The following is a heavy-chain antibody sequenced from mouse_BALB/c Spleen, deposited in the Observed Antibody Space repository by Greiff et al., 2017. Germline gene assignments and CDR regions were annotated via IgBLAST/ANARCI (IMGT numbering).Heavy chain of an antibody. V-gene: IGHV5-17*02. J-gene: IGHJ2*01. CDR2: ISSGSSTI. D-gene: IGHD5-1*01. Sequence: EVQRVESGGGLVQPGGSRTLSCAASGFTFSSFGMHWVRQAPEKGLEWVAYISSGSSTIYYADTVKGRFTISSDNPKNTLFLQMTSLRTEDTAMYYCARWNCEYDLDYWGQGTTHTVSS. CDR1: GFTFSSFG. CDR3: ARWNCEYDLDY.